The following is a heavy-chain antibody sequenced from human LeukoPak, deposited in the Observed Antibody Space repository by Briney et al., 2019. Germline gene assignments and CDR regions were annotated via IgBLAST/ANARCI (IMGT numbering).Heavy chain of an antibody. D-gene: IGHD1-26*01. V-gene: IGHV3-7*01. CDR1: GFKFSNYW. CDR2: INQDGTEQ. Sequence: GGSLRLSCAASGFKFSNYWMSWVRQTPGKGLEGVANINQDGTEQYHVDSMRGRYTISRDNDKNSLYLQLKNLRTEDTALYYCARDQGLSREAYLDYWGQGTLVTVSS. J-gene: IGHJ4*02. CDR3: ARDQGLSREAYLDY.